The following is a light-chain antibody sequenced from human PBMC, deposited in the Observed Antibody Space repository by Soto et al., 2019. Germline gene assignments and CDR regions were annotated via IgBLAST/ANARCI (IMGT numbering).Light chain of an antibody. CDR1: QTISSNY. CDR2: GIS. CDR3: QQYGSSGT. Sequence: ESVLTQSPGTLSLSPGERATLSCRASQTISSNYFAWYQQKPGQAPRLLIYGISTRATGIPDRFSGSGSGTDFTLTITRLEPEDFAVYYCQQYGSSGTFGQGTKVDIK. J-gene: IGKJ1*01. V-gene: IGKV3-20*01.